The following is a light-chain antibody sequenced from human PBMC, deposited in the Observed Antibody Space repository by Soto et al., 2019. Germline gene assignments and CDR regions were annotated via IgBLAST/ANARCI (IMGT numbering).Light chain of an antibody. J-gene: IGKJ2*01. CDR2: DAS. CDR3: QQYDNLPGYT. CDR1: QDISNN. V-gene: IGKV1-33*01. Sequence: DIQMTQSPSSLSASVGDRVTITCQASQDISNNLNWYQQKPGKAPKLLIYDASNLETGVPSRFSGGGSGTDFTVTIISLQPEDIATYYCQQYDNLPGYTFGQGTKLEIK.